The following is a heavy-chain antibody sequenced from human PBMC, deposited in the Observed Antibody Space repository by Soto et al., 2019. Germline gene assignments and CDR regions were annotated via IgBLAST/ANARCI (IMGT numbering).Heavy chain of an antibody. CDR1: GYTFTSHD. V-gene: IGHV1-8*01. Sequence: QVQLVQSGAEVKKSGASVKVSCKASGYTFTSHDINWVRQATGQGLEWMGWMNPNSGNTGYAQKFQGRVTMTRNTSTSTAYRELSSLRSEDTAVYYCARWDYGYSARFDYWGQGTLVTVSS. CDR3: ARWDYGYSARFDY. J-gene: IGHJ4*02. CDR2: MNPNSGNT. D-gene: IGHD4-17*01.